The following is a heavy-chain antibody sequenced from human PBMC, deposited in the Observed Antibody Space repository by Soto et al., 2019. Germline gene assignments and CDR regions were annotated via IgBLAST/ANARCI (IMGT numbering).Heavy chain of an antibody. V-gene: IGHV3-23*01. CDR3: GXGSDSGDYVSKRF. CDR1: GFTFSGYG. D-gene: IGHD4-17*01. CDR2: ISGGGDNT. J-gene: IGHJ4*02. Sequence: EVQLLESGGGLVQPGGSLRLSCAVSGFTFSGYGMSWVRQAPGKGLEWVSAISGGGDNTYHADSVKGRFTISRDNSRNTLYXQMNGLRAEDTAVYYCGXGSDSGDYVSKRFGGQGTLVTVSS.